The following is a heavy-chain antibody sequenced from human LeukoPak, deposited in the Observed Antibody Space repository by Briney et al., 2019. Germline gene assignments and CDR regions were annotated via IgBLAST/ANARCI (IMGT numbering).Heavy chain of an antibody. V-gene: IGHV4-39*01. J-gene: IGHJ4*02. CDR2: IYYSGST. CDR1: GGSISGSSYY. D-gene: IGHD6-6*01. CDR3: ARQGVRIAARRDY. Sequence: PSETLSLTCTVSGGSISGSSYYWGWIRQPPGKGLEWIGSIYYSGSTYYNPSLKSRVTISVDTSKNQFSLKLSSVTAADTAVYYCARQGVRIAARRDYWGQGTLVTVSS.